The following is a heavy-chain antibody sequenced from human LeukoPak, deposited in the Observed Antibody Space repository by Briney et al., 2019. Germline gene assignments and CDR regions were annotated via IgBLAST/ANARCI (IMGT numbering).Heavy chain of an antibody. CDR1: GFTFSGYG. J-gene: IGHJ5*02. Sequence: PGGSLRLSCAASGFTFSGYGMHWVRQAPGKGLEWVAFVRYDSSNKYYADSVKGRFTISRDNSKNTLYVQMNSLRAEDTAVYYCAKDAPRSGYYPNWFDPWGRGTLVTVSS. V-gene: IGHV3-30*02. D-gene: IGHD3-22*01. CDR2: VRYDSSNK. CDR3: AKDAPRSGYYPNWFDP.